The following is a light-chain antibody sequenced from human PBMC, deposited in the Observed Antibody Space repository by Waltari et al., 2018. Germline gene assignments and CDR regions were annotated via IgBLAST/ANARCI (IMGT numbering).Light chain of an antibody. CDR3: QSYDSSLSGSV. CDR1: SSNIGAGYD. Sequence: QSVLTQPPSVSGPPGQRVPIPCTGSSSNIGAGYDVHSYQQLPGTAPKLLIYGNSNRPSGVPDRFSGSKSGTSASLAITGLQAEDEADYYCQSYDSSLSGSVFGGGTKLTVL. J-gene: IGLJ2*01. CDR2: GNS. V-gene: IGLV1-40*01.